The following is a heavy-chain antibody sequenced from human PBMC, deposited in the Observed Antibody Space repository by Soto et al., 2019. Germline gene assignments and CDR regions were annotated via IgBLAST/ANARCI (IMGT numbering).Heavy chain of an antibody. CDR2: IIPMFGTI. V-gene: IGHV1-69*01. J-gene: IGHJ3*01. Sequence: QVQLVQSGAEVTQPGSSVKVSCKASGGTFSTYGITWVRQASGQGLEWMGGIIPMFGTIKFAQKFQGRLTITPDESTSTVYMELSSLTSEDTAVYYCASRERVDAFDVWGQGTMVTVSS. CDR3: ASRERVDAFDV. CDR1: GGTFSTYG. D-gene: IGHD1-26*01.